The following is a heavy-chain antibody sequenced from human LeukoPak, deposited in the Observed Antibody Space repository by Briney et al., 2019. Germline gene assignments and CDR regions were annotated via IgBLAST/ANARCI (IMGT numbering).Heavy chain of an antibody. CDR2: ISAYNGNT. V-gene: IGHV1-18*01. CDR3: ARRAYYDILTGSKGGYFDY. CDR1: GYTFTSYG. D-gene: IGHD3-9*01. Sequence: ASVKVSCKASGYTFTSYGISWVRQAPGQGLEWMGWISAYNGNTNYAQKLQGRVTMTTDTSTSTAYMELRSLRSDDTAVYYCARRAYYDILTGSKGGYFDYWGQGTLVTVSS. J-gene: IGHJ4*02.